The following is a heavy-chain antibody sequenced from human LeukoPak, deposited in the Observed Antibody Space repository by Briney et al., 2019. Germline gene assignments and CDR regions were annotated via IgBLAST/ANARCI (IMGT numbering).Heavy chain of an antibody. CDR2: ISSSSSYI. J-gene: IGHJ6*02. CDR1: GFTFSSYS. CDR3: VIVLSTVTLADYYYGMDV. V-gene: IGHV3-21*01. D-gene: IGHD4-17*01. Sequence: GGSLRLSCAASGFTFSSYSMNWVRQAPGKGLEWVSSISSSSSYIYYADSVKGRFTISRDNAKNSLYLQMNSLRAEDTAVYYCVIVLSTVTLADYYYGMDVWRQGTRVSVSS.